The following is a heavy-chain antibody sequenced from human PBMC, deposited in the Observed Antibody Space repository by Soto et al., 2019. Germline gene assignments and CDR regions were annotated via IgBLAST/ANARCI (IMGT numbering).Heavy chain of an antibody. CDR1: GFTFSDYA. D-gene: IGHD6-19*01. V-gene: IGHV3-30*18. J-gene: IGHJ4*02. CDR3: AKGGRQWLVTSGFNY. CDR2: VSHDGRNT. Sequence: VQLVESGGGVVQPGRSLRLSCAASGFTFSDYAMHWVRQAPGKGLEWVAVVSHDGRNTHYADSVKGRFTISRDSSKNRVSLEMDSLRGGGTGGYFCAKGGRQWLVTSGFNYLGQGALVTVSS.